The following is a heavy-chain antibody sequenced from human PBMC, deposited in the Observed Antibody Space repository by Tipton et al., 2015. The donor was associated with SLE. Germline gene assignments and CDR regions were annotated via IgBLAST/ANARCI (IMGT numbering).Heavy chain of an antibody. J-gene: IGHJ6*02. D-gene: IGHD2-21*02. CDR1: GGSISSGGYS. Sequence: TLSLTCAVSGGSISSGGYSWSWIRQPPGKGLEWIGYIYHSGSTYYNPSLKSRLSISVDTSMNQFSLRLSSVTAADTAVYYCARGQGVTSFYGMDVWGRGTSVTVSS. CDR3: ARGQGVTSFYGMDV. V-gene: IGHV4-30-2*01. CDR2: IYHSGST.